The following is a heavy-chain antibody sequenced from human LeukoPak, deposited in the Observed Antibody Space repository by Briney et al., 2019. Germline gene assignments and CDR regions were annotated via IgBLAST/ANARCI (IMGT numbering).Heavy chain of an antibody. J-gene: IGHJ4*02. Sequence: SETLSLTCTVSGGSISSSSYYWGWIRQPPGKGLEWIGSIYYSGSTYYNPSLKSRVTISVDTSRNQFSLKLSSVTAADTAVYYCATPRRGGYCSSTSCLFDYWGQGTLVTVSS. CDR2: IYYSGST. V-gene: IGHV4-39*07. CDR3: ATPRRGGYCSSTSCLFDY. D-gene: IGHD2-2*01. CDR1: GGSISSSSYY.